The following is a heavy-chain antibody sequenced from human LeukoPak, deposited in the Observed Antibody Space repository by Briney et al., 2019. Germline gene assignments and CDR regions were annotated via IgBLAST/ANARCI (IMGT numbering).Heavy chain of an antibody. Sequence: SETLSLTCTVSGYSISSGYYWGWIRQPPGKGLEWIGSIYHSGSTYYNPSLKSRVTISVDTSKNQFSLKLSSVTAADTAVYYCAREDFTDVSWGQGTLVTVSS. J-gene: IGHJ5*02. D-gene: IGHD2/OR15-2a*01. CDR1: GYSISSGYY. CDR3: AREDFTDVS. CDR2: IYHSGST. V-gene: IGHV4-38-2*02.